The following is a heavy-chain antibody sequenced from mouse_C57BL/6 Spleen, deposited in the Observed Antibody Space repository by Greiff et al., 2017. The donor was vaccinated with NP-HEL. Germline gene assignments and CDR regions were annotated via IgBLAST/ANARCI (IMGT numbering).Heavy chain of an antibody. CDR1: CFSFTRSS. D-gene: IGHD2-3*01. CDR2: IWRGGST. Sequence: LSLSFPFSCFSFTRSSLAWMRQAPGKGLEWLGVIWRGGSTDYNAAFMSRLSITKDNSKSQVFFKMNSLQADDTAIYYCAKDGYSFAYWGQGTLVTVSA. V-gene: IGHV2-5*01. CDR3: AKDGYSFAY. J-gene: IGHJ3*01.